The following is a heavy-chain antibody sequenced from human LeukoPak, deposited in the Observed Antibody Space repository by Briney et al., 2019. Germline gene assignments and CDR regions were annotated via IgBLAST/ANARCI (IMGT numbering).Heavy chain of an antibody. J-gene: IGHJ2*01. CDR3: ARYDFILISYFDL. V-gene: IGHV3-53*01. CDR1: GFTVSNNY. D-gene: IGHD3-3*01. CDR2: IYSDGTT. Sequence: GGSLRLSCAASGFTVSNNYMRWVGQAPGKKLEWASDIYSDGTTFYADSVKGRFTISRDNSKNALYLQMNSLRAEDTAVYHCARYDFILISYFDLWGRGALVTVSS.